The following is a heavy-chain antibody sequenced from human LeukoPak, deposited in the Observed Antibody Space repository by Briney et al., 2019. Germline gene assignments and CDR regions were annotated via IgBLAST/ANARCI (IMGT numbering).Heavy chain of an antibody. V-gene: IGHV4-4*07. D-gene: IGHD3-9*01. J-gene: IGHJ6*02. CDR1: GGSIKSFY. Sequence: SETLSLTCTVSGGSIKSFYWSWIRQPAGKGLEWVGRVFSRGTTNYNPSLKSRVTVSLDTSKNQFSLKLSSVTAADTAVYYCARGRYDNLTGHLARLDVWVQGTTVIVSS. CDR2: VFSRGTT. CDR3: ARGRYDNLTGHLARLDV.